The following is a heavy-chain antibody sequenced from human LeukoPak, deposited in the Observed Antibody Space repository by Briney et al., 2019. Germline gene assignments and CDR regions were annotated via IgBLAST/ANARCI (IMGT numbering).Heavy chain of an antibody. D-gene: IGHD6-13*01. V-gene: IGHV3-23*01. CDR3: AKTLPSSWYSFDY. CDR2: ISGSAGST. CDR1: GFTISNDA. Sequence: SLRLSCAASGFTISNDAMSWVRQAPRKGLESVSFISGSAGSTYYADSVKGRFTISRDNSKNTLYLQMNSLRAEDTAVYYCAKTLPSSWYSFDYWGQGTLVTVSS. J-gene: IGHJ4*02.